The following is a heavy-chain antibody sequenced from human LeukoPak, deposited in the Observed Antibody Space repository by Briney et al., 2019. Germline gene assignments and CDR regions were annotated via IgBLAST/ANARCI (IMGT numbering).Heavy chain of an antibody. V-gene: IGHV5-51*01. CDR2: IHPGDSDT. D-gene: IGHD7-27*01. Sequence: GESLKISCKGSGYSFTSYWIGWVRQMPGKGLEWMGIIHPGDSDTRYSPSFQGQVTISADKSISTAYLQWSSLKASDTAMYYCARQRSSAGALFDYWGQGTLVTVSS. CDR1: GYSFTSYW. J-gene: IGHJ4*02. CDR3: ARQRSSAGALFDY.